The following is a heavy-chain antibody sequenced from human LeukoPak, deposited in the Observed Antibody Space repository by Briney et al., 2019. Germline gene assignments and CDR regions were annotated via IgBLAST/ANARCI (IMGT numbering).Heavy chain of an antibody. CDR2: IIPILGIA. CDR3: ARDKSDYYDSSGYYDY. Sequence: ASVKVSCKASGGTFSSYAISWVRQAPGQGLEWMGRIIPILGIANYAQKFQGRVTITADESTSTAYMELSSLRSEDTAVYYCARDKSDYYDSSGYYDYWGQGTLVTVSS. V-gene: IGHV1-69*04. J-gene: IGHJ4*02. D-gene: IGHD3-22*01. CDR1: GGTFSSYA.